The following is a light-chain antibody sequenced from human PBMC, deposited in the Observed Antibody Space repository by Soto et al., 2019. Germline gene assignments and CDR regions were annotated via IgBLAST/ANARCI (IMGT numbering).Light chain of an antibody. CDR1: QSISGNY. J-gene: IGKJ1*01. CDR3: QQYGGSPRT. Sequence: IVLTQSPGTLSLSPGERATLSCRASQSISGNYLVWYQQKRGQAPRLLIYGASNRATGIPDRFSGSGSGTDFNLTISRLEPEDFAMYYCQQYGGSPRTFGQGTKVEIK. CDR2: GAS. V-gene: IGKV3-20*01.